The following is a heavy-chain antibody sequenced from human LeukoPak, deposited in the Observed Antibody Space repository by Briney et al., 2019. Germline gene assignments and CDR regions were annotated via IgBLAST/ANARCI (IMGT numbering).Heavy chain of an antibody. Sequence: ASVKVSCKASGYTFTGYYMHWVRQAPGQGLEWMGWINPNSGGTNYAQKFQGRVTMTRDTSISTAYMELSRLRSDDTAVYYCARVRGMTTVTPKDWAQGTRVTVSS. J-gene: IGHJ4*02. CDR2: INPNSGGT. CDR1: GYTFTGYY. V-gene: IGHV1-2*02. D-gene: IGHD4-17*01. CDR3: ARVRGMTTVTPKD.